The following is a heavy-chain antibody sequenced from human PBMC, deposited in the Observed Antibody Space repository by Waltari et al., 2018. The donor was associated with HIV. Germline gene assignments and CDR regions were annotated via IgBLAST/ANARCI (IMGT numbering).Heavy chain of an antibody. CDR1: GFTFTTSP. CDR3: AKDDSTVSSGYYPFHY. V-gene: IGHV3-23*04. CDR2: ISGRGGST. Sequence: EVQLVESGGGLVQPGGSLRLSCAAYGFTFTTSPLNWVRQAPGKGLEWVSAISGRGGSTYYADSVKGRFTISRDNSKNTLYLQMNSLRAEDTALYYCAKDDSTVSSGYYPFHYWGQGTLITVSS. D-gene: IGHD3-22*01. J-gene: IGHJ4*02.